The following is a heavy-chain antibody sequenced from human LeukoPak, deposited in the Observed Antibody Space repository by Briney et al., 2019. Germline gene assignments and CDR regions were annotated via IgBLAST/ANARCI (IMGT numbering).Heavy chain of an antibody. CDR2: ISYDGSNK. V-gene: IGHV3-30-3*01. Sequence: PGGSLRLSCAASGFTFSSYAMHWVRQAPGKGLEWVAVISYDGSNKYYADSVKGRFTISRDNSKNTLYLQMNSLRAEDTAVYYCARDQQVGHFSSGGPDYWGQGTLVTVSS. J-gene: IGHJ4*02. CDR3: ARDQQVGHFSSGGPDY. CDR1: GFTFSSYA. D-gene: IGHD3-3*02.